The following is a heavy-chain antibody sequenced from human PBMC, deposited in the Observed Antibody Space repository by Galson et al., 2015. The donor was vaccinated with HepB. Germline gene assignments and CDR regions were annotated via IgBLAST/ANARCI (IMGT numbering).Heavy chain of an antibody. CDR1: GGSISSYY. J-gene: IGHJ5*02. CDR3: ARGGSITMVQGVIRGWFDP. Sequence: LSLTCTVSGGSISSYYWSWIRQPPGKGLEWIGYIYYSGSTNYNPSLKSRVTISVDTSKNQFSLKLSSVTAADTAVYYCARGGSITMVQGVIRGWFDPWGQGTLVTVSS. D-gene: IGHD3-10*01. V-gene: IGHV4-59*01. CDR2: IYYSGST.